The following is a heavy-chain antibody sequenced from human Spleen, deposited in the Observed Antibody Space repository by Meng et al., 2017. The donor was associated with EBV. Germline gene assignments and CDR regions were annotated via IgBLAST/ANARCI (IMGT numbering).Heavy chain of an antibody. CDR2: LIPMVGAP. CDR3: ASESGRGFTPDY. D-gene: IGHD3-10*01. V-gene: IGHV1-69*01. CDR1: GYTFTDYY. Sequence: QVQLVQSGAEVKKTGASVKVSCKASGYTFTDYYIHWVRQAPGQGLEWMGGLIPMVGAPHYAQKFQGRVTIIADESTSTHSMELNSLRSEDTAMYYCASESGRGFTPDYWGQGTLVTVSS. J-gene: IGHJ4*02.